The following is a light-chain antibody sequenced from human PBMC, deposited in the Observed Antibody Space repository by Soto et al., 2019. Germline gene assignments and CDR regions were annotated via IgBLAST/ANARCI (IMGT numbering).Light chain of an antibody. CDR2: GAS. Sequence: EVMMTQSPDTLSVSPGETATLSCRASQSVSSNLAWYQQKPGQAPRLLIYGASTRATGVPARFSGSGSGTEFTLTISSLQSEDCAVYYCQQYNNWFGAFGQGTKVDIK. CDR1: QSVSSN. V-gene: IGKV3-15*01. J-gene: IGKJ1*01. CDR3: QQYNNWFGA.